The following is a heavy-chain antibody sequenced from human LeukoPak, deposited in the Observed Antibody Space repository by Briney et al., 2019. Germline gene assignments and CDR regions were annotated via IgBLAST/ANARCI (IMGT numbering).Heavy chain of an antibody. CDR3: AKGRAAVAGTLFDY. D-gene: IGHD6-19*01. CDR2: ISGSGGST. CDR1: EFTFSTYA. J-gene: IGHJ4*02. Sequence: GGSLRLSCAASEFTFSTYAMSWVRQAPGKGLEWVSAISGSGGSTYYADSVKGRFTISRDNSKNTLYLQMNSLRAEDTAVYYCAKGRAAVAGTLFDYWGQGILVTVSS. V-gene: IGHV3-23*01.